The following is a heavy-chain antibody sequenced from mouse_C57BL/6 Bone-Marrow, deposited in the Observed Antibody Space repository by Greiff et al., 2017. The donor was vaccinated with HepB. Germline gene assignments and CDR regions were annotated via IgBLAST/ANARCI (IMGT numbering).Heavy chain of an antibody. Sequence: VQLQQSGTVLARPGASVKMSCKTSGYTFTSYWMHWVKQRPGQGLEWIGAIYPGNSDTSYNQKFKGKAKLTAVTSASTAYMELSSLTNEDSAVYYWTCGLDYGSRGFAYWGQGTLVTVSA. V-gene: IGHV1-5*01. CDR3: TCGLDYGSRGFAY. CDR1: GYTFTSYW. CDR2: IYPGNSDT. D-gene: IGHD1-1*01. J-gene: IGHJ3*01.